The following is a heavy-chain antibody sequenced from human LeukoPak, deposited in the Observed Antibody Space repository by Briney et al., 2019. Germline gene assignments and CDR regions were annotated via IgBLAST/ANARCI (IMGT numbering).Heavy chain of an antibody. V-gene: IGHV1-8*01. CDR2: MNPNSGDT. CDR1: GYAFTSYD. D-gene: IGHD5-24*01. J-gene: IGHJ4*02. CDR3: ARISNMATTSDS. Sequence: ASVKVSCKASGYAFTSYDINWVRQATGQGLEWMGWMNPNSGDTGYAQKFQGRVTMTRNTSISTAYMVLSSLRSEDTAVYYCARISNMATTSDSWGQGTLVTVSS.